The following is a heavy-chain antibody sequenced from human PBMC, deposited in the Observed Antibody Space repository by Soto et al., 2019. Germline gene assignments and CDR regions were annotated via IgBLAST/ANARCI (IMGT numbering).Heavy chain of an antibody. CDR2: IWSDGSKE. D-gene: IGHD1-26*01. J-gene: IGHJ5*02. CDR1: GLPFSASG. Sequence: QVQLVESGGGVVQPGRSLRLSCAASGLPFSASGMHWVRQAPGKGLEWVAMIWSDGSKEYYADYVKGRFTITRDNSKKMIFLQMDSLRAEDTAVYYGGRDKGTTCLDTWGQGNMVTVSS. CDR3: GRDKGTTCLDT. V-gene: IGHV3-33*01.